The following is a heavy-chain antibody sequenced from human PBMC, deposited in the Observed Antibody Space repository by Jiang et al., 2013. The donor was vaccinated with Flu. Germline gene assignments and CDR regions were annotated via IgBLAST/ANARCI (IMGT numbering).Heavy chain of an antibody. CDR3: ARSHDPRMTVFGXVSGVDV. J-gene: IGHJ6*02. D-gene: IGHD3-3*01. V-gene: IGHV4-39*07. CDR2: ILYSGKT. Sequence: GPGLVKPSETLSLTCTVSGGSINNTPYYWGWIRQPPGKGLEYIGMILYSGKTYDNPSLKSRVTISVDSSKNQFSLKLSPVTAADTAIYYCARSHDPRMTVFGXVSGVDVWGQGDHGHRLL. CDR1: GGSINNTPYY.